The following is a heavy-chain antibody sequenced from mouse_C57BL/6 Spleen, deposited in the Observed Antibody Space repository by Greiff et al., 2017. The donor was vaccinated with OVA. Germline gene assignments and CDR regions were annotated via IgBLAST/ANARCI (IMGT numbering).Heavy chain of an antibody. CDR3: ARGDDYYYFDY. V-gene: IGHV1-80*01. J-gene: IGHJ2*01. Sequence: QVQLQQSGAELVKPGASVKISCKASGYAFSSYWMNWVKQGPGKGLEWIGQIYPGDGDTNYNGKFKGKATLTADKSSSTAYMQLSSLTSEDSAVYFCARGDDYYYFDYWGQGTTLTVSS. D-gene: IGHD2-4*01. CDR1: GYAFSSYW. CDR2: IYPGDGDT.